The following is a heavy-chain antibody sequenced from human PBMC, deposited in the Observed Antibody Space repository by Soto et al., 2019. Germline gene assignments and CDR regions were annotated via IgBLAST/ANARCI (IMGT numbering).Heavy chain of an antibody. J-gene: IGHJ4*02. Sequence: GGSLRLSCAASGFTVSSNYMSWVRQAPGKGLEWVSVIYSGGSTYYADSVKGRFTISRDNSKNTLYLQMNSLRAEDTAVYYCARDLNYGFSSLHYWGQGTLVTVSS. D-gene: IGHD4-17*01. CDR2: IYSGGST. V-gene: IGHV3-66*01. CDR1: GFTVSSNY. CDR3: ARDLNYGFSSLHY.